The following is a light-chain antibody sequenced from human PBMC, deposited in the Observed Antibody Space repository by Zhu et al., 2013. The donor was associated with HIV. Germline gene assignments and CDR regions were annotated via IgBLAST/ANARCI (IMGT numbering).Light chain of an antibody. V-gene: IGLV6-57*03. CDR3: QSSDDSNLVV. CDR1: DGSIASNF. J-gene: IGLJ2*01. CDR2: EDD. Sequence: NFMLTQPHSVSESPGKTVTISCTRSDGSIASNFVQWYQHRPGSAPTTVIYEDDQRPSGVPDRFSGSVDSSSNSASLTISRLKTEDEADYYCQSSDDSNLVVFGGGTTLTVL.